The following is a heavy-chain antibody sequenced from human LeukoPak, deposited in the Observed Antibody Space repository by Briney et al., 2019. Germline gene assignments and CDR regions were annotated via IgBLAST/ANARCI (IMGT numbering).Heavy chain of an antibody. CDR2: INPNSGGT. CDR3: AKGYCSSTSCPPRRGYYYYYMDV. CDR1: GYTFTGYY. Sequence: ASVTVSCKASGYTFTGYYMHWVRQAPGQGLEWMGWINPNSGGTNYAQKFQGRVTMTRDTSISTAYMELSRLRSDDTAVYYCAKGYCSSTSCPPRRGYYYYYMDVWGKGTAVTVSS. J-gene: IGHJ6*03. V-gene: IGHV1-2*02. D-gene: IGHD2-2*01.